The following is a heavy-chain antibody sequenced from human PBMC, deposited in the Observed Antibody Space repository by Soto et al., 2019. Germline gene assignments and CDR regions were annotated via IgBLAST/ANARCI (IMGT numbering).Heavy chain of an antibody. CDR2: IIPNSGTA. J-gene: IGHJ6*03. CDR1: GGTFSSYA. CDR3: ARVTNYYYYMDV. Sequence: SVKVSCKASGGTFSSYAISWVRQAPGQGLEWMGWIIPNSGTANYAQKFQGRVTMTTDTSISTAYMELSSLRSEDTAVYYCARVTNYYYYMDVWGKGTTVTVSS. V-gene: IGHV1-69*05.